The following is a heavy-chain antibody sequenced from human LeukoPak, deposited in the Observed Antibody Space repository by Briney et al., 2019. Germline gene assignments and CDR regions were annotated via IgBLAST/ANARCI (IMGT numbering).Heavy chain of an antibody. CDR2: IYYSGST. J-gene: IGHJ4*02. V-gene: IGHV4-38-2*02. D-gene: IGHD5-12*01. CDR1: GYSISSGYY. CDR3: ARETHSRRSGYGHYFDY. Sequence: PSETLSLTCTVSGYSISSGYYWGWIRQPRGKGLEWIGSIYYSGSTYYNPSLKSRVTISVDTSKNQFSLKLSTVTAADTAVYYCARETHSRRSGYGHYFDYWGQGSLVTVSS.